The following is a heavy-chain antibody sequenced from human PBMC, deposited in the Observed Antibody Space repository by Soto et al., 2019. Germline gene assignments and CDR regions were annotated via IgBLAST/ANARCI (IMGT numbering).Heavy chain of an antibody. CDR1: GYSISSTYY. Sequence: KASETLSLTCAVSGYSISSTYYWGWIRQPPGEGLEWIGSIHHAGSTYYSPSLASRATMSVDTSNNQFSLRLSSMTAADTAMYYCTRIVGAMNIDTWGQGTLVTAPQ. J-gene: IGHJ5*02. CDR3: TRIVGAMNIDT. D-gene: IGHD1-26*01. CDR2: IHHAGST. V-gene: IGHV4-38-2*01.